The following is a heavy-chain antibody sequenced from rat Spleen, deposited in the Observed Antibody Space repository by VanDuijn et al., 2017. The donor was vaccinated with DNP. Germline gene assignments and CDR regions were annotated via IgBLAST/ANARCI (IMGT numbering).Heavy chain of an antibody. CDR3: VRWNSGHFDY. D-gene: IGHD4-3*01. Sequence: EVSLVESGGGLVQPGRSLKLSCAASGFSFSDYYMAWVRQAPAKGLEWVAYIGSPAYAPYYTDSVKGRFTISRDNAKSTLYLQMNSLRSEDMATYYCVRWNSGHFDYWGQGVMVTVSS. V-gene: IGHV5-22*01. J-gene: IGHJ2*01. CDR1: GFSFSDYY. CDR2: IGSPAYAP.